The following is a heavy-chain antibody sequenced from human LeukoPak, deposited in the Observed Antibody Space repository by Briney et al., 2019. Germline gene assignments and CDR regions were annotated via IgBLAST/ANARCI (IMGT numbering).Heavy chain of an antibody. J-gene: IGHJ4*02. CDR2: VTGDATST. CDR1: GFTFSDYW. V-gene: IGHV3-74*01. D-gene: IGHD6-13*01. CDR3: ARGAGGFDY. Sequence: PGGSLRLSRAASGFTFSDYWMHWVRQVPGKGPRWVSRVTGDATSTSYVESVKGRFTISRDNAKNTLYLQMNSLRAEDTAVYYCARGAGGFDYWGQGILVTVSS.